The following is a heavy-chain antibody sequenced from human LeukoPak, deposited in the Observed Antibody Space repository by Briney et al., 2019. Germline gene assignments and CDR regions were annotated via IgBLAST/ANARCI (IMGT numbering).Heavy chain of an antibody. CDR2: IKQDGSEK. Sequence: GGSLRLSCAACGFIFSSYWMSWVRQAPGKGLAGVAHIKQDGSEKYYVDSVKGRFTISRDNAKNSLYLQMNSLRAEDTAVYYCARDGWFGELLVYHYYYGMDVWGQGTTVTVSS. D-gene: IGHD3-10*01. J-gene: IGHJ6*02. CDR1: GFIFSSYW. CDR3: ARDGWFGELLVYHYYYGMDV. V-gene: IGHV3-7*01.